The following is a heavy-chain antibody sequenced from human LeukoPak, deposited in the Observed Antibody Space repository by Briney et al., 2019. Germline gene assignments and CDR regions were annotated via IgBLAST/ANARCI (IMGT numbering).Heavy chain of an antibody. J-gene: IGHJ4*02. D-gene: IGHD6-19*01. CDR2: IFYSGRT. V-gene: IGHV4-59*08. Sequence: SETLSLTCTVSGGSISSDHWNWIRQPPGKGLEWIGCIFYSGRTYYNPSLKSRVTISVDTSKNQFSLNLSSVTAADTAVYYCARTAGVAVAGSRQYFDYWGQGTLVTVSS. CDR1: GGSISSDH. CDR3: ARTAGVAVAGSRQYFDY.